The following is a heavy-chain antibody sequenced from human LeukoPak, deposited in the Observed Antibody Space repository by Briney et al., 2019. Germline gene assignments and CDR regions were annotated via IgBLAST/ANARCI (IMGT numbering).Heavy chain of an antibody. CDR1: GGSISSYY. CDR3: ARGGDIVVVPVI. Sequence: SETLSLTCTVSGGSISSYYWSWIRQPPGKGLEWIGEINHSGSTNYNPSLKSRVTISVDTSKNQFPLKLSSVTAADTAVYYCARGGDIVVVPVIWGQGTLVTVSS. CDR2: INHSGST. J-gene: IGHJ4*02. V-gene: IGHV4-34*01. D-gene: IGHD2-2*01.